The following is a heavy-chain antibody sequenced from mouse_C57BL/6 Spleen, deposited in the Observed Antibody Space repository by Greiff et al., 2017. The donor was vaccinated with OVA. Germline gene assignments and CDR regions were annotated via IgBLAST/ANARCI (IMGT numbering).Heavy chain of an antibody. D-gene: IGHD1-1*01. CDR3: ARRDYGSSYWYFDV. J-gene: IGHJ1*03. CDR2: INPSTGGT. Sequence: VQLQQSGPELVKPGASVKISCKASGYSFTGYYMNWVKQSPEKSLEWIGEINPSTGGTTYNQKFKAKAKLTVNKYSGTAYMQLKSLTSEDSAVYYCARRDYGSSYWYFDVWGTGTTVTVSS. CDR1: GYSFTGYY. V-gene: IGHV1-42*01.